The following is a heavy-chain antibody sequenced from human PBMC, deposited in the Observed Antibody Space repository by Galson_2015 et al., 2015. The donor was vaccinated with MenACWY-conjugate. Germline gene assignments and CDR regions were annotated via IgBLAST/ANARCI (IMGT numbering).Heavy chain of an antibody. V-gene: IGHV3-23*01. CDR3: ARDQGSTWYGNWIEP. Sequence: SLRLSCAASGFTFSSYAMSWVRQAPGKGLEWVSAISGSGGSTYYADSVKGRFTISRDNSKNTLYLQINSLRAEDTAVYYCARDQGSTWYGNWIEPWGQGTLVTVSS. D-gene: IGHD6-13*01. J-gene: IGHJ5*02. CDR1: GFTFSSYA. CDR2: ISGSGGST.